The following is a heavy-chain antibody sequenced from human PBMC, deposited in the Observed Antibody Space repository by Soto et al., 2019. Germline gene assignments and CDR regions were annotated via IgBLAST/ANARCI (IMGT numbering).Heavy chain of an antibody. CDR3: AKVVTGYSSGLSWYFQH. D-gene: IGHD6-19*01. CDR1: GFTFSSYA. CDR2: ISGSGGST. J-gene: IGHJ1*01. V-gene: IGHV3-23*01. Sequence: GGSLRLSCAAPGFTFSSYAMSWVRQAPGKGLEWVSAISGSGGSTYYADSVKGRFTISRDNSKNTLYLQMNSLRAEDTAVYYCAKVVTGYSSGLSWYFQHWGQGTLVTVSS.